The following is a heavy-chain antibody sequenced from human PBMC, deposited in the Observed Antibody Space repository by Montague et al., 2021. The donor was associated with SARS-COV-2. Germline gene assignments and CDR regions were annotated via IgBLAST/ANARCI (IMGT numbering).Heavy chain of an antibody. CDR3: ARLAVGYCTNGVCYTAFDY. CDR1: GGSISSYY. Sequence: SETLSLTCTVSGGSISSYYWSWIRQPPRKGLEWIGYIYYSGSTNXNPSLKSRVTISVDTSKNQFSLKLSSVTAADTAVYYCARLAVGYCTNGVCYTAFDYWGQGTLVTVSS. V-gene: IGHV4-59*08. CDR2: IYYSGST. D-gene: IGHD2-8*01. J-gene: IGHJ4*02.